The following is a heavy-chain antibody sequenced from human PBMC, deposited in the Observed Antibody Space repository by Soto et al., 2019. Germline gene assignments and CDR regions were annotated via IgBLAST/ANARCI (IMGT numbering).Heavy chain of an antibody. CDR3: AKRVAYSSSSAYLDY. V-gene: IGHV3-23*01. J-gene: IGHJ4*02. CDR2: ITDDGVA. CDR1: GFTFRTFG. D-gene: IGHD6-6*01. Sequence: PGGSLRLSCAASGFTFRTFGMNWVRQAPGKGLEWVSSITDDGVAYYADSVKGRFITSRDNSKNTLYLQMNSLRAEDTAVYYCAKRVAYSSSSAYLDYWGQGTPVTSPQ.